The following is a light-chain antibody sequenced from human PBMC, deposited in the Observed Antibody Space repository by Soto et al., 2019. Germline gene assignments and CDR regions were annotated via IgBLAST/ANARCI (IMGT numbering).Light chain of an antibody. V-gene: IGKV3-20*01. CDR3: EQHVNSVYI. CDR1: QTIIGNY. Sequence: ESVLTQSPGTLSLSPGERATLSCRASQTIIGNYLAWSQQKPGQAPRLLIYGASNRATGVPDRFSGSYSGTDFSLTITRLEPEDFAVYYCEQHVNSVYIFGQGTRLEIK. J-gene: IGKJ2*01. CDR2: GAS.